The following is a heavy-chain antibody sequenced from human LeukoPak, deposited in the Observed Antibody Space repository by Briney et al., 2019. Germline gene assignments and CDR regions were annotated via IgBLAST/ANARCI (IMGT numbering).Heavy chain of an antibody. CDR3: ARGRVAVARTRDYFDY. V-gene: IGHV4-34*01. Sequence: SETLSLTCAVYGGSFSGYYWSWIRQPPGKGLEWIGEINHSGSTNYNPSLKSRVTISVDTSKNQFSLKLSSVAAADTAVYYCARGRVAVARTRDYFDYWGQGTLVTVSS. J-gene: IGHJ4*02. CDR2: INHSGST. CDR1: GGSFSGYY. D-gene: IGHD6-19*01.